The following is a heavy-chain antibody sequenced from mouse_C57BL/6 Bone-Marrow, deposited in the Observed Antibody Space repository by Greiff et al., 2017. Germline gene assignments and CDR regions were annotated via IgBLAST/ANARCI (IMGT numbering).Heavy chain of an antibody. CDR1: GYTFTSYW. J-gene: IGHJ3*01. V-gene: IGHV1-69*01. CDR2: IDPSDSYT. Sequence: VQLQQPGAELVMPGASVKLSCKASGYTFTSYWMHWVKQRPAQGLEWIGEIDPSDSYTNYNQKFKGKSTLTVDKSSSTAYMQLSSLTSEDSAVYYCAKGLLSPFAYWGQGTLVTVSA. D-gene: IGHD2-3*01. CDR3: AKGLLSPFAY.